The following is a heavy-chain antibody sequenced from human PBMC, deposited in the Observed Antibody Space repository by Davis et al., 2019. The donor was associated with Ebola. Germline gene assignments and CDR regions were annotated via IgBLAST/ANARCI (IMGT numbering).Heavy chain of an antibody. D-gene: IGHD4-17*01. CDR3: VRALTTVINSGVMYDY. CDR1: AGSLTSRNW. Sequence: MPGGSLRLSCTVSAGSLTSRNWWRWVRQSPGKGLEWIGEMHHGGSSNYNPSLKSRATISVDKSKSQFSLRLTSVTAADTAVYYCVRALTTVINSGVMYDYWGQGSLVTVSS. V-gene: IGHV4-4*02. J-gene: IGHJ4*02. CDR2: MHHGGSS.